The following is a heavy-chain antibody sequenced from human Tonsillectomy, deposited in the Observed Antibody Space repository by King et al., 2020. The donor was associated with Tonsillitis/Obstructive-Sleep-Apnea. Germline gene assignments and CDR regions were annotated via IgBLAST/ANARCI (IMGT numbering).Heavy chain of an antibody. Sequence: VQLQQWGAGLLKPSETLSLTCAVYGGSFSGYYWSWIRQPPGKGLEWIGEINQSGSTNYNPSPKSRVTISVDTSKNQFSLKLSSVTAADTAVYYCARVVLDIVVVPATREEYYYYYYMDVWGKGTTVTVSS. CDR1: GGSFSGYY. J-gene: IGHJ6*03. CDR2: INQSGST. V-gene: IGHV4-34*01. D-gene: IGHD2-2*03. CDR3: ARVVLDIVVVPATREEYYYYYYMDV.